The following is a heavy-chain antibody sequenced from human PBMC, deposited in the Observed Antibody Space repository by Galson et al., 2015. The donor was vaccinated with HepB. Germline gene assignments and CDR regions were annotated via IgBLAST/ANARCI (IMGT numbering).Heavy chain of an antibody. D-gene: IGHD3-3*01. CDR3: AMEFFWSGYRDY. V-gene: IGHV1-2*06. CDR2: INPNSGGT. Sequence: SVKVSCKASGYTFTDYYIHWVRQAPGQGLEWMGRINPNSGGTNYAQKFQGRVTMTRDTSISTAYMELSRLRSDDTAVYYWAMEFFWSGYRDYWGQGTLVTVSS. CDR1: GYTFTDYY. J-gene: IGHJ4*02.